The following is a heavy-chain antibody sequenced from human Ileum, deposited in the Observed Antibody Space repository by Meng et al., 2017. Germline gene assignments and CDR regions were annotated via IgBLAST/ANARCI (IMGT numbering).Heavy chain of an antibody. Sequence: QVHLVQAGPEGRKPGASVTVSWQASGYSFTNYGTNWVRQAPGKGLEWMGWTSTYNSNRNYAQSLQGRVTMTTDTATTTAYMELRSLTFDDTAVYYGSRGRHCSSTTCYLSDSWGQGTLVTVSS. V-gene: IGHV1-18*04. CDR3: SRGRHCSSTTCYLSDS. J-gene: IGHJ4*02. CDR1: GYSFTNYG. D-gene: IGHD2-2*01. CDR2: TSTYNSNR.